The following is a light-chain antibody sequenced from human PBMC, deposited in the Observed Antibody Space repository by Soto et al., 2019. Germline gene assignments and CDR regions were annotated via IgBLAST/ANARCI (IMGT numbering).Light chain of an antibody. J-gene: IGKJ2*01. Sequence: DIVMTQSPDSLAVSLGERATINCKSSQSVLYSSNNKNYLAWYQQRPGQPPKLLIYWASTRESGLPDRFSGSGSGTDFTLTITSLQAEDVADYYCQQYESTPPTFGQGTKLEIK. CDR2: WAS. CDR3: QQYESTPPT. CDR1: QSVLYSSNNKNY. V-gene: IGKV4-1*01.